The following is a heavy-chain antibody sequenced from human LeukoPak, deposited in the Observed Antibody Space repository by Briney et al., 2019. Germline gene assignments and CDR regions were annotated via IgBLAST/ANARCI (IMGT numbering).Heavy chain of an antibody. Sequence: SETLSLTCTVSGGSISSYYWSWIRQPPGKGLEWIGYTYYSGSTNYNPSLKSRVTISVDTSKNQFSLKLSSVTAADTAVYYCARDVFPVAGTGISDAFDIWGQGTMVTVSS. CDR3: ARDVFPVAGTGISDAFDI. CDR2: TYYSGST. CDR1: GGSISSYY. V-gene: IGHV4-59*01. D-gene: IGHD6-19*01. J-gene: IGHJ3*02.